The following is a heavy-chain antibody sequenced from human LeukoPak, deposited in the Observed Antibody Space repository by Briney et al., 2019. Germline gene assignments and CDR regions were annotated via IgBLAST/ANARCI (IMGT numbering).Heavy chain of an antibody. V-gene: IGHV4-4*08. CDR1: GGSISGYF. CDR3: VRRIHGGSGWTFDI. Sequence: SETLSLTCTVSGGSISGYFWSWIRQPPGKGLEWIGYIHSSGSSSHNPSLKSRLTISVDTSKNQFSLKLSSVTAADTAVYYCVRRIHGGSGWTFDIWGQGTLVTVSS. J-gene: IGHJ4*02. D-gene: IGHD6-19*01. CDR2: IHSSGSS.